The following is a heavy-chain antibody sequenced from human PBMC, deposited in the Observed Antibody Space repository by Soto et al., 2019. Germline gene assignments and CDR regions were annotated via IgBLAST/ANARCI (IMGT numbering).Heavy chain of an antibody. D-gene: IGHD2-2*01. CDR2: ISTTSDVA. CDR3: AKDNVNAGQYYFDS. Sequence: GYLRLSSAASVFVFSSYGMNWVRQAPGKGLEWVSISTTSDVAKYADSVKGRFTISRDNSKNTLFLQMDSLRAEDTAIYYCAKDNVNAGQYYFDSWGQGTMVTVSS. J-gene: IGHJ4*02. V-gene: IGHV3-23*01. CDR1: VFVFSSYG.